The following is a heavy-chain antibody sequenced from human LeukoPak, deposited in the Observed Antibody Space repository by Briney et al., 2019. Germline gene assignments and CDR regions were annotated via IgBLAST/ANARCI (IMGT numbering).Heavy chain of an antibody. D-gene: IGHD3-10*01. CDR1: GFTFSSYA. CDR3: AKHSGRLDYERAIYYYYYMDV. J-gene: IGHJ6*03. Sequence: GGSLRLSCAASGFTFSSYAMSWVRQAPGKGLEWVSSISGSGGSAYYADFVKGRFTISRDNSENTLYLQMNSLRVEDTAVYYCAKHSGRLDYERAIYYYYYMDVWGKGTTVTVSS. CDR2: ISGSGGSA. V-gene: IGHV3-23*01.